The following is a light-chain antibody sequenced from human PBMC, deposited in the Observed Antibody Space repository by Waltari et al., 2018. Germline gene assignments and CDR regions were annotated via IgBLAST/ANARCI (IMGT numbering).Light chain of an antibody. Sequence: DIQMTQSPSSVSASIGDRVTISCRASQDVSTWVAWYQQKPGKAPNLLISAAPSLQSGVPSRFSGSGSGTDFTLTISGLQPEDFTIYFCQQTDSFPLTFGGGTKVELK. CDR2: AAP. V-gene: IGKV1-12*01. J-gene: IGKJ4*01. CDR3: QQTDSFPLT. CDR1: QDVSTW.